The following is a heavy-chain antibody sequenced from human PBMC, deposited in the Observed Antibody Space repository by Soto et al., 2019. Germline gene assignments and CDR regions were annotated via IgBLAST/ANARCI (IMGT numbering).Heavy chain of an antibody. CDR2: ISSSSSYI. J-gene: IGHJ4*02. CDR1: GFTFSSYS. CDR3: ARVFGSSQRSAYDY. D-gene: IGHD1-26*01. Sequence: GWSLRLSCAASGFTFSSYSMNWVRQAPGKGLEWVSSISSSSSYIYYADSVKGRFTISRDNAKNSLYLQMNSLRAEDTAVYYCARVFGSSQRSAYDYWGQGTMVTVSS. V-gene: IGHV3-21*01.